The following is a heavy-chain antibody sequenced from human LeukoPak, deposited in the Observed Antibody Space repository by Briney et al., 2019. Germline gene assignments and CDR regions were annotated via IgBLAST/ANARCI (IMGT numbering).Heavy chain of an antibody. Sequence: GGSLRLSCAASGFTFSSYWMSWVRQAPGKGLEWVANIKQDGSEKYYVDSVKGRFTISRDNAKNSLYLQMNSLRAEDTAVYYCARERWEKYSSSFGFDYWGQGTLVTVSS. D-gene: IGHD6-6*01. CDR1: GFTFSSYW. CDR2: IKQDGSEK. CDR3: ARERWEKYSSSFGFDY. J-gene: IGHJ4*02. V-gene: IGHV3-7*01.